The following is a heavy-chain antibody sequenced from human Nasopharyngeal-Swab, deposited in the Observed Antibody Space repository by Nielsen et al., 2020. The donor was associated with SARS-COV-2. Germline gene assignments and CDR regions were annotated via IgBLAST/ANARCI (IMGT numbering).Heavy chain of an antibody. CDR1: GFTFSYYW. D-gene: IGHD3-10*01. CDR2: IKQDETEK. V-gene: IGHV3-7*04. CDR3: ARDDGSLGDY. Sequence: GESLKISCAASGFTFSYYWMSWVRQAPGKGLEWVANIKQDETEKYYADSAKGRFTISRDSAKDALYLEMNSLRPEDTAVYYCARDDGSLGDYWGQGTLVTVSS. J-gene: IGHJ4*02.